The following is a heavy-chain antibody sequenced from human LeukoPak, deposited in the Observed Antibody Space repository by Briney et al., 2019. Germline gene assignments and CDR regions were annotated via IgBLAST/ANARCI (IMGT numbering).Heavy chain of an antibody. J-gene: IGHJ4*02. CDR3: ARVFYDSTFDY. CDR2: ASPSGRTV. D-gene: IGHD3-22*01. V-gene: IGHV3-48*03. CDR1: GFNSSTYE. Sequence: GGSLRLSCVASGFNSSTYEMNWVRQAPGKGLEWVSYASPSGRTVYYADSVKGRFTISRDNAKNSLYLQMNSLRAEDTAVYYCARVFYDSTFDYWGQGTLVTVSS.